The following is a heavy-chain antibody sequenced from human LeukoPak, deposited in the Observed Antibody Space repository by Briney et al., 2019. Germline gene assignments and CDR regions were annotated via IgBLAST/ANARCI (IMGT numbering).Heavy chain of an antibody. Sequence: ASVKVSCKASGYTFTGYYMHWVRQAPGQGLEWMGWINPNSGGTNYAQKFQGRVTMTRDTSISTAYMELSRLRSDDTAVYYCARDLGYSSSWPYNWFDPWGQGTLVTVPS. CDR1: GYTFTGYY. V-gene: IGHV1-2*02. J-gene: IGHJ5*02. CDR2: INPNSGGT. D-gene: IGHD6-13*01. CDR3: ARDLGYSSSWPYNWFDP.